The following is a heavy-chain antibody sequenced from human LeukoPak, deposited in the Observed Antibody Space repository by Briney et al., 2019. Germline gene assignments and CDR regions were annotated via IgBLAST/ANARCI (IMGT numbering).Heavy chain of an antibody. V-gene: IGHV4-39*01. Sequence: PSETLSLTCTVSGGSISSSSYYWGWIRQPRGKGLEWIGSIYYSGSTYYNPSLKSRVTIPVDTSKNQFSLKLSSVTAADTAVYYCARHLIWGDYATIDAFDIWGQGTMVTVSS. J-gene: IGHJ3*02. CDR3: ARHLIWGDYATIDAFDI. CDR1: GGSISSSSYY. D-gene: IGHD4-17*01. CDR2: IYYSGST.